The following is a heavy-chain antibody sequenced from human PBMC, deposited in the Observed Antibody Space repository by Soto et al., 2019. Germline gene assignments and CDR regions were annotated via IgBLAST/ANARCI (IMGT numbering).Heavy chain of an antibody. CDR3: ARLRMAEWLSKYYFDY. V-gene: IGHV4-59*01. CDR2: IYYSGST. Sequence: PSETLSLTCTVSGGSISSYYWSWIWQPPGKGLEWIGYIYYSGSTNYNPSLKSRVTISVDTSKNQFSLKLSSVTAADTAVYYCARLRMAEWLSKYYFDYWGQGTLVTVSS. CDR1: GGSISSYY. D-gene: IGHD3-3*01. J-gene: IGHJ4*02.